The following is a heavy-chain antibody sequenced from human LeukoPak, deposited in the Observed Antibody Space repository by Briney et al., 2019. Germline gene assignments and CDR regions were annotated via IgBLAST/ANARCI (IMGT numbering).Heavy chain of an antibody. CDR3: ARAPYDFLFDY. CDR2: IYYSGST. Sequence: SETLSLTCTVSGGSISSYYWSWIRQPPGKGLEWIGYIYYSGSTNYNPSLKSRVTISVDTSKNQFSLKLSSVTAADTAVYYCARAPYDFLFDYWGQGTLATVSS. D-gene: IGHD3-3*01. J-gene: IGHJ4*02. CDR1: GGSISSYY. V-gene: IGHV4-59*01.